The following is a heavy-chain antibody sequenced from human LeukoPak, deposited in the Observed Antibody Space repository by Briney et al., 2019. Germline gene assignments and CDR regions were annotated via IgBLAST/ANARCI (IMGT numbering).Heavy chain of an antibody. J-gene: IGHJ4*02. CDR3: AREPGAAAGIGDY. CDR1: GFTFSSYG. Sequence: PGGSLRLSCAASGFTFSSYGMHWVRQAPGKGLEWVAFIRYDGSNKYYADSVKGRFTISRDNSKNTLYLQMNSLRAEDTAVYYCAREPGAAAGIGDYWGQGTLVTVSS. CDR2: IRYDGSNK. D-gene: IGHD6-13*01. V-gene: IGHV3-30*02.